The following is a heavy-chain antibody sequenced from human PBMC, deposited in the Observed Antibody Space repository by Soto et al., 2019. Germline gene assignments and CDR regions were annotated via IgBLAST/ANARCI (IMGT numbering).Heavy chain of an antibody. J-gene: IGHJ6*02. Sequence: PSETLSLTCTVSGGSINSYYWSWIRQTPGKGLEWIGYIYYSGSINYNPSLKSRVTISVDTSKNQFSLKLTSVTATDTAVYYCARYPLRCSAGNCYNFYYGLDVWGQGTTVTVSS. CDR1: GGSINSYY. CDR3: ARYPLRCSAGNCYNFYYGLDV. CDR2: IYYSGSI. D-gene: IGHD2-15*01. V-gene: IGHV4-59*01.